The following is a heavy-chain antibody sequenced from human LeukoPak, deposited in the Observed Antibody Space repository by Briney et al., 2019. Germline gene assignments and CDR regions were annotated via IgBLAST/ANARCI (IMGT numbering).Heavy chain of an antibody. CDR3: ASVDDYGGNSDY. CDR2: ISAYNGNT. J-gene: IGHJ4*02. D-gene: IGHD4-23*01. V-gene: IGHV1-18*01. Sequence: ASVKVSCKASGYTFTSYGISWVRQAPGQGLEWMGWISAYNGNTNYAQKLQGRVTMTTDTSTSTAYMELRSLRSDDTAVYYCASVDDYGGNSDYWGQGTLVTVSS. CDR1: GYTFTSYG.